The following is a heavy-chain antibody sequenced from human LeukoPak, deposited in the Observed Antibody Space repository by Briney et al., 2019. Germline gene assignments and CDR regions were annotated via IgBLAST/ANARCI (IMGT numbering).Heavy chain of an antibody. V-gene: IGHV4-59*01. CDR2: IYYSGST. J-gene: IGHJ3*02. CDR3: ARVRNQRLPYDAFDI. CDR1: GGSISSYY. Sequence: PSETLSLTCTVSGGSISSYYWSWIRQPPGKGLEWIGYIYYSGSTNYNPSLKSRVTISVDTSKNQFSLKLSSVTAADTAVYYCARVRNQRLPYDAFDIWGQGTMVTVSS. D-gene: IGHD1-14*01.